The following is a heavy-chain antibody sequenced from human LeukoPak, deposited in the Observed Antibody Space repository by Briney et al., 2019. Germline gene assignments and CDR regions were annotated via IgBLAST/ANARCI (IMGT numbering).Heavy chain of an antibody. Sequence: PGGSLKLSCAVSGFSFSDYEINWVRQAPGKGLEWVAFISASGNTMYYADSVKGRFTISRDNAKKSLFLQVSSLRGEDTAVYYCARDRGFSYGIDFWGQGTLVTVSS. V-gene: IGHV3-48*03. CDR3: ARDRGFSYGIDF. CDR1: GFSFSDYE. J-gene: IGHJ4*02. CDR2: ISASGNTM. D-gene: IGHD5-18*01.